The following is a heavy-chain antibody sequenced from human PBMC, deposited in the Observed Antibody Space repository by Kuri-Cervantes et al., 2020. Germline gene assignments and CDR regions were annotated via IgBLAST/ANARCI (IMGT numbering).Heavy chain of an antibody. CDR2: INPSGGST. J-gene: IGHJ4*02. D-gene: IGHD3-10*01. CDR3: AREQYRVAMVRGVYPSSFDY. CDR1: GYTFTSYY. V-gene: IGHV1-46*01. Sequence: ASVKVSCKASGYTFTSYYMHWVRQAPAQGLEGMGIINPSGGSTNYALKFQGRVTMTRDTPTSTVYMELSSLSSEETAVYYCAREQYRVAMVRGVYPSSFDYWGQGTLVTVSS.